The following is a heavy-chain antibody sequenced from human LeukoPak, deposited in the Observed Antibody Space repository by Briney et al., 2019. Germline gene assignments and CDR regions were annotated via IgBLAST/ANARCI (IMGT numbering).Heavy chain of an antibody. J-gene: IGHJ4*02. Sequence: ASVKVSCKASGYTFTGYYMHWVRQAPGQGLEWMGWINAGNGNTKYSQKFQGRVTITRDTSASTAYMELSSLRSEDTAVYYCARDYSIAAAADYWGQGTLVTVSS. CDR2: INAGNGNT. CDR3: ARDYSIAAAADY. CDR1: GYTFTGYY. V-gene: IGHV1-3*01. D-gene: IGHD6-13*01.